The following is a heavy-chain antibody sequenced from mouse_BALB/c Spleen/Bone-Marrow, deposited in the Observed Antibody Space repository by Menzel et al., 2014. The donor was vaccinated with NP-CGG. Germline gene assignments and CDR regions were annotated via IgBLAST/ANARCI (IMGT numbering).Heavy chain of an antibody. D-gene: IGHD1-1*01. Sequence: EVMLVESGGGLVKPGGSLKLSCAASGFASSSCDMSWVRQTPEKRLEWVAYISSGGGSTYYPDTVKGRFTISRDNAKNTLYLQMSSLKSEDTAMYYCARHRQLTTANWGQGTLVTVSA. CDR3: ARHRQLTTAN. CDR1: GFASSSCD. CDR2: ISSGGGST. J-gene: IGHJ3*01. V-gene: IGHV5-12-1*01.